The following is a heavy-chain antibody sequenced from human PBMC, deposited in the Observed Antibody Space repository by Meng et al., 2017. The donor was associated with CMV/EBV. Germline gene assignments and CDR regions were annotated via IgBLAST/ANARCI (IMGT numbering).Heavy chain of an antibody. Sequence: GESLKISCAASGFTFSSYGMHWVRQAPGKGLEWVAFIRYDGSNKYYADSVKGRFTISRDSSKNTLYLQMNSLRAEDTAVYYCATWPYSSSYYYYGMDVWGQGTTVTVSS. J-gene: IGHJ6*02. CDR2: IRYDGSNK. V-gene: IGHV3-30*02. CDR1: GFTFSSYG. D-gene: IGHD6-6*01. CDR3: ATWPYSSSYYYYGMDV.